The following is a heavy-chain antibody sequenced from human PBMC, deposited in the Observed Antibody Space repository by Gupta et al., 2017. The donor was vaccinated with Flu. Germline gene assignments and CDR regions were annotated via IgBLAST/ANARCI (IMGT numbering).Heavy chain of an antibody. D-gene: IGHD4-17*01. CDR3: ARDGTHFGDCDY. CDR2: INPSGDYT. Sequence: QVQVVQSGAEVREPGDSVKVFCKAAGNTFSRDHVQWVRQAPGQGLEWMGKINPSGDYTTSAQRFHDRISMTRDTSTSTVYMELSSLRSEDTALYYCARDGTHFGDCDYWGQGTLVTVSS. J-gene: IGHJ4*02. CDR1: GNTFSRDH. V-gene: IGHV1-46*01.